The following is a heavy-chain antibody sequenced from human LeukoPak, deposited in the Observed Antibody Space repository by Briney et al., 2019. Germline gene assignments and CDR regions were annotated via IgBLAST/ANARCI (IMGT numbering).Heavy chain of an antibody. Sequence: GGSLRLSCEASGFTFNSYWMSWVRQAPGKGLERVADINEEGSTIYYVNSVKGRFTISRDNAKNSLSLQLNTLRAEDRAVYYCARWSYVSGTWFLDSWGQGALVTVSS. V-gene: IGHV3-7*05. CDR1: GFTFNSYW. J-gene: IGHJ4*02. CDR3: ARWSYVSGTWFLDS. CDR2: INEEGSTI. D-gene: IGHD3-10*01.